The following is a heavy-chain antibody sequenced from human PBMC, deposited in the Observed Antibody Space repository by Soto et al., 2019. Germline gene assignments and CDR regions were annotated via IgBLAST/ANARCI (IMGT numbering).Heavy chain of an antibody. V-gene: IGHV3-23*01. Sequence: GGSLRLSCAASGFTFSSYGMHWVRQAPGKGLEWVSAISGSGGSTYYADSVKGRFTISRDNSKNTLYLQMNSLRAEDTAVYYCAKAYATIKLNWFDPWGQGTLVTVSS. J-gene: IGHJ5*02. D-gene: IGHD5-12*01. CDR1: GFTFSSYG. CDR2: ISGSGGST. CDR3: AKAYATIKLNWFDP.